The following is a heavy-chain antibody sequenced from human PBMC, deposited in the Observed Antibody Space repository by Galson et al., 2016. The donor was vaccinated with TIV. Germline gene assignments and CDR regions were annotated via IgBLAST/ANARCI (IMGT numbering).Heavy chain of an antibody. CDR2: LDPSDSYI. V-gene: IGHV5-10-1*01. Sequence: QSGAEVKKPGESLRISCKGSGYSFTNYWINWVRQMPGKGLEWMGRLDPSDSYINYSPSFEGHVTIPADRSITTAYLHWSSLRASDTAIYYCARGVSTGSGWLDPWGQGTLVTVSS. J-gene: IGHJ5*02. CDR3: ARGVSTGSGWLDP. CDR1: GYSFTNYW. D-gene: IGHD5/OR15-5a*01.